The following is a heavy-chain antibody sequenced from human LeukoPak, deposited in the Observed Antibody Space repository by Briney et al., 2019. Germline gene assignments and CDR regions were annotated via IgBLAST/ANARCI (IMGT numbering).Heavy chain of an antibody. CDR1: GGSFSGYH. CDR2: INHRGRT. CDR3: ARDPTTVVTLPYYFDF. V-gene: IGHV4-34*01. J-gene: IGHJ4*02. Sequence: SETLSLTCAVYGGSFSGYHWNWIRQSPEKGLEWIGEINHRGRTNYNPSLASRVSMSVDTSKNQFSLKLSSVPAADTAIYYCARDPTTVVTLPYYFDFWGQGILVTVSS. D-gene: IGHD4-23*01.